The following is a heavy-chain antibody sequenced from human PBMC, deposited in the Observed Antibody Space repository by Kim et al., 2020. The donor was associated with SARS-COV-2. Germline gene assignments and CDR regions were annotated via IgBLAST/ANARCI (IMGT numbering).Heavy chain of an antibody. CDR2: IYHSGST. D-gene: IGHD1-26*01. Sequence: SETLSLTCTVSGYSISSGYYWGWIRQPPGKGLEWIGSIYHSGSTYYNPSLKSRVTISVDTSKNQFSLKLSSVTAADTAVYYCARGNQVGATRVDYWGQGTLVTVSS. CDR3: ARGNQVGATRVDY. V-gene: IGHV4-38-2*02. CDR1: GYSISSGYY. J-gene: IGHJ4*02.